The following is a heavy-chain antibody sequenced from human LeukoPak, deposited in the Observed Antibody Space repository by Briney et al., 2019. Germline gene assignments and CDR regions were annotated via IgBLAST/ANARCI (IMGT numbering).Heavy chain of an antibody. Sequence: GESLKISCKASGYSFTTYWIGWVRQMPGKGLQWMGIIYPGNSDVRYSPSFQGQVIISADKSISTAYLQWSSLKTSDTAIYYCVRPSGVTPNRPWDAFDIWGQGTMVTVSS. J-gene: IGHJ3*02. CDR2: IYPGNSDV. V-gene: IGHV5-51*01. D-gene: IGHD3-10*01. CDR1: GYSFTTYW. CDR3: VRPSGVTPNRPWDAFDI.